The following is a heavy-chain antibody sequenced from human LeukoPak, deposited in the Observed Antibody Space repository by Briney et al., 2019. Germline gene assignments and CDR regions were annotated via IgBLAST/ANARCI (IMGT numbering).Heavy chain of an antibody. J-gene: IGHJ5*02. D-gene: IGHD3-3*01. CDR1: GYTFTTYY. CDR2: LDPGGGSS. Sequence: ASVKVSCKASGYTFTTYYMHWVRQAPGQGLEWMGVLDPGGGSSTYAQKFQDRVNMTRDTSTTTVYMELSSLRFEDTAVYFCARGFWSGYFGHHTWFDPWGQGTLVTVSS. CDR3: ARGFWSGYFGHHTWFDP. V-gene: IGHV1-46*01.